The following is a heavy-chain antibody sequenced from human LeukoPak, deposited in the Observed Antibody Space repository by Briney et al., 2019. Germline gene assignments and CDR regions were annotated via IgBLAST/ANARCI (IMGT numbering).Heavy chain of an antibody. CDR3: ARVAFYGAIPDDI. V-gene: IGHV4-30-2*01. CDR1: GGSISSGGYY. D-gene: IGHD2-21*01. J-gene: IGHJ3*02. Sequence: SETLSLTCTVSGGSISSGGYYWSWIRQPPGKGLEWIGYIYHSGSTYYNPSLKSRVTISVDKSKNQFSLNLYSVTAADTAVYYCARVAFYGAIPDDIWGQGTMVTVSS. CDR2: IYHSGST.